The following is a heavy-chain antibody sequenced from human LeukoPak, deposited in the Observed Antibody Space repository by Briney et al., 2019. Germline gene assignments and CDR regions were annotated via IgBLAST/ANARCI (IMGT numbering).Heavy chain of an antibody. CDR1: GYTFTGYY. CDR2: INPNSGDT. V-gene: IGHV1-2*02. CDR3: ARGACGGDCFTLFDY. Sequence: ASVKVSCKASGYTFTGYYMHWVRQAPGQGLEWMGWINPNSGDTNYVQKFQGRVTMTRDTSISTAYMELSRLRSDDTAVYYCARGACGGDCFTLFDYWGQGTLVTVSS. D-gene: IGHD2-21*02. J-gene: IGHJ4*02.